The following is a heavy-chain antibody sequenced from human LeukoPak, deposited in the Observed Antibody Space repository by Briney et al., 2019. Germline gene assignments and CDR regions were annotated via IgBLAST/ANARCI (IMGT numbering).Heavy chain of an antibody. V-gene: IGHV3-23*01. CDR1: GFTFSSYA. J-gene: IGHJ4*02. Sequence: GGSLRLSCAASGFTFSSYAMSWVRQAPGKGLEWVSSVIGSGGRTWYADSVKGRFAISRDNAKNSLCLQMNSLRAEDTAVYYCARAVGATHFDYWGQGTLVTVSS. D-gene: IGHD1-26*01. CDR3: ARAVGATHFDY. CDR2: VIGSGGRT.